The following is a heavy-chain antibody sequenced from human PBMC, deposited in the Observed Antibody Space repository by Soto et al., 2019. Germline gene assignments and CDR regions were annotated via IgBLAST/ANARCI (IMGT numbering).Heavy chain of an antibody. J-gene: IGHJ6*02. D-gene: IGHD6-13*01. V-gene: IGHV1-18*04. CDR1: GYTLTSYG. Sequence: ASVKVSCKASGYTLTSYGISWVRQAPGQGLEWMGWISAYNGNTNYAQKLQGRVTMTTDTSTSTAYMELRSLRSDDTAVYYCARDQVSQLVLSDYYYYYGMDVWGQGTTVTVSS. CDR2: ISAYNGNT. CDR3: ARDQVSQLVLSDYYYYYGMDV.